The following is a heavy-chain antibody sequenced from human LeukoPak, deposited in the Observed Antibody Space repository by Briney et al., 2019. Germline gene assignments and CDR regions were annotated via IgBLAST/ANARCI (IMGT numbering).Heavy chain of an antibody. CDR3: ARRREGTTGTTSTLYFDY. J-gene: IGHJ4*02. CDR2: INPNSGGT. D-gene: IGHD1-1*01. Sequence: ASVKVSCKASGYTFTGYYMHWVRQAPGQGLEWMGRINPNSGGTNYAQKFQGRVTMTRDTSISTAYMALSRLRSDDTAVYYCARRREGTTGTTSTLYFDYWGQGTLVTVSS. CDR1: GYTFTGYY. V-gene: IGHV1-2*06.